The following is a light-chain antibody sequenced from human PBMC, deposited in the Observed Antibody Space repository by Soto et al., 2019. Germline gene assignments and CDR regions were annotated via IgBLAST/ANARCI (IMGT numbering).Light chain of an antibody. Sequence: DIQFTQSPSFLSASVGDRVTITCRASQDISNYLAWYLQKPGKAPKLLIYATSTLHSGVPSRFSGSGSGTEFTLTISSLQPEDFATYYCQQVNSYPLTFGGGTKVDIK. CDR1: QDISNY. CDR3: QQVNSYPLT. V-gene: IGKV1-9*01. J-gene: IGKJ4*01. CDR2: ATS.